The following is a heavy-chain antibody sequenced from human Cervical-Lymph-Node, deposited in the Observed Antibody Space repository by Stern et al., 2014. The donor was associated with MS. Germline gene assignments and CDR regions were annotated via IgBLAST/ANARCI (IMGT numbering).Heavy chain of an antibody. J-gene: IGHJ6*02. Sequence: VQLVESGGGVVQPGRSLRLSCAASEFTFSTYTMHWVRQAPGKGLEWVAVISYDGSSRYYADSVKGRFTISRANSKNTLYLQMNSLRAEDTAVFYCARDQFPATVTTHLYGMDVWGQGTTVTVSS. CDR2: ISYDGSSR. D-gene: IGHD4-11*01. CDR1: EFTFSTYT. V-gene: IGHV3-30-3*01. CDR3: ARDQFPATVTTHLYGMDV.